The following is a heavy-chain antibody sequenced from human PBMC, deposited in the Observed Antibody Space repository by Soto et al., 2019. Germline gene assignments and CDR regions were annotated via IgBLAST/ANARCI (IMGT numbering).Heavy chain of an antibody. CDR2: INQDGSEK. D-gene: IGHD3-3*01. Sequence: GGSLRLSCAASGFTFSSYWMSWVRQAPGKGLEWVANINQDGSEKYYVDSVKGRFTISRDNAKKSLYLQMNSLRAEDTAVYYCARGRWSGQLYYYGLHVRGQGTTVTVSS. CDR3: ARGRWSGQLYYYGLHV. J-gene: IGHJ6*02. CDR1: GFTFSSYW. V-gene: IGHV3-7*01.